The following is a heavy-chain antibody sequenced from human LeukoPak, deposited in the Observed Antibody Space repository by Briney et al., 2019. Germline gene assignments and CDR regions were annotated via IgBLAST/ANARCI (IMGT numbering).Heavy chain of an antibody. D-gene: IGHD1-26*01. V-gene: IGHV3-11*03. J-gene: IGHJ4*02. CDR2: ISSSSSYT. CDR3: AAERGSYGVGSY. CDR1: GFTLSDYY. Sequence: PGGSLRLSCAASGFTLSDYYMSWIRQAPGKGLEWVSYISSSSSYTNYADSVKGRFTISRDNAKNSLYLQMNSLRAEDTAVYYCAAERGSYGVGSYGGQGTLVTVSS.